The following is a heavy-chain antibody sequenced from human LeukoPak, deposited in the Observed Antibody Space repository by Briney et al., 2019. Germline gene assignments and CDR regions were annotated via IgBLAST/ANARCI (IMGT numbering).Heavy chain of an antibody. Sequence: ASVKVSCKASGYTFTSYDINWVRQATGQGLEWMGWMNPNSGNTGYAQKFQGRVTMTRNTSISTAYMELSSLRSEDTAVYYCATGLVLRFLEWPGPTNSWGQGTLVTVSS. J-gene: IGHJ4*02. CDR3: ATGLVLRFLEWPGPTNS. CDR2: MNPNSGNT. V-gene: IGHV1-8*01. CDR1: GYTFTSYD. D-gene: IGHD3-3*01.